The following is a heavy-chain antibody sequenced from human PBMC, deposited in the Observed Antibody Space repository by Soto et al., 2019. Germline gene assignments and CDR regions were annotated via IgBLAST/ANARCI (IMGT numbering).Heavy chain of an antibody. J-gene: IGHJ3*02. CDR3: ARVLDIVATSTAFDI. Sequence: ASVKVSCKAAGYSFTSYYMDWVRQAPGQGLEWMGIINPSGGSTSYAQKFQGRVTMTRDTSTSTVYMELSSLRSEDTAVYYCARVLDIVATSTAFDIWGQATMVTVSS. CDR2: INPSGGST. CDR1: GYSFTSYY. D-gene: IGHD5-12*01. V-gene: IGHV1-46*01.